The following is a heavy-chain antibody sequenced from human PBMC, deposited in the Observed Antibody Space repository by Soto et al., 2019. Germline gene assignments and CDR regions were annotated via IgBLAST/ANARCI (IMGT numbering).Heavy chain of an antibody. CDR1: GGTFSSYA. CDR2: IIPIFGTA. D-gene: IGHD1-7*01. J-gene: IGHJ5*02. V-gene: IGHV1-69*06. CDR3: ARGGTGTTWGGRFDP. Sequence: SVKVSCKASGGTFSSYAIGWVRQAPGQGLEWMGGIIPIFGTANYAQKFQGRVTITADKSTSTAYMELSSLRSEDTAVYYCARGGTGTTWGGRFDPWGQGTLVTVSS.